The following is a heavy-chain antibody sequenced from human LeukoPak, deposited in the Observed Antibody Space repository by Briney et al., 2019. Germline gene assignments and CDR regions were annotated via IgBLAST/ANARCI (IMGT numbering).Heavy chain of an antibody. Sequence: SETLSLTCTVSDASIRSSNYYWGWIRQPPGKGLEWVGSIYYSGSTHYNPSLKSRVTTSIDTSKNQFSLRLSSVSAADTAVYYCHPMIVVPTGMRGGAIYPTYQFDYWGQGTLVTVSS. CDR2: IYYSGST. CDR1: DASIRSSNYY. D-gene: IGHD2-2*01. V-gene: IGHV4-39*07. J-gene: IGHJ4*02. CDR3: HPMIVVPTGMRGGAIYPTYQFDY.